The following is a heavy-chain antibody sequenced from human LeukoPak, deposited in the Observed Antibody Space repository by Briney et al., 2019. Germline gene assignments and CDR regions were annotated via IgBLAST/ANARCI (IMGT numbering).Heavy chain of an antibody. CDR3: ARDWQGYSSSWIPRTNYYYYMDV. CDR2: IYTSGST. J-gene: IGHJ6*03. V-gene: IGHV4-61*02. Sequence: KPSETLSLTCTVSGGSISSGSYYWSWIRQPAGKGLEWIGRIYTSGSTNYNPSLKSRVTMSVDTSKNQFSLKLSSVTAADTAVYYCARDWQGYSSSWIPRTNYYYYMDVWGKGTTVTISS. D-gene: IGHD6-13*01. CDR1: GGSISSGSYY.